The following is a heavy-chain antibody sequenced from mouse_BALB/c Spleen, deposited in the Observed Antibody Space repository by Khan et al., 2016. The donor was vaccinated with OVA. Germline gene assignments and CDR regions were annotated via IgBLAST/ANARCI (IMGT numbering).Heavy chain of an antibody. J-gene: IGHJ2*01. Sequence: QVQLQQSGPELVRPVVSVKISCKGSGYTFTDYPMHWVKQSHAKSLEWIGVISTDSVNTNYNQKFKGKATLTVDKSSSTAYMELARMTSEDSAIYYCAIRDYFDYWGQGTTLTVSS. CDR2: ISTDSVNT. CDR1: GYTFTDYP. CDR3: AIRDYFDY. V-gene: IGHV1S137*01.